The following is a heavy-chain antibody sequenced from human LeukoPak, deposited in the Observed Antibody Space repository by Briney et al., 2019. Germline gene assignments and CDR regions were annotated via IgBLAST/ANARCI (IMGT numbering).Heavy chain of an antibody. CDR1: GFTFSSFT. CDR2: ISSSGWYI. V-gene: IGHV3-21*06. CDR3: AGNYDRFAKLPTPHDY. Sequence: PGVALRLSCAGSGFTFSSFTMNWVRQAPGKGLDWVSAISSSGWYIYYADSVRGRFTISRDNARNSVYLQMDSLRAEDTAVYYCAGNYDRFAKLPTPHDYWGQGTLVTVSP. D-gene: IGHD3-16*01. J-gene: IGHJ4*02.